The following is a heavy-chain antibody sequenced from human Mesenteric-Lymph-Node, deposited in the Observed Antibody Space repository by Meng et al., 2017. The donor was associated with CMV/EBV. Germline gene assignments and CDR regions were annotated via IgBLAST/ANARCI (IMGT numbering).Heavy chain of an antibody. V-gene: IGHV3-11*01. CDR1: GFTFSYYS. Sequence: SGFTFSYYSMNWIRQAPGKGLEWVSYISSRGSTIYYADSVKGRFTISRDNAKNSLYLQMNSLRAEDTAVYYCARSSRILTGYSPFDYWGQGTLVTVSS. CDR2: ISSRGSTI. CDR3: ARSSRILTGYSPFDY. D-gene: IGHD3-9*01. J-gene: IGHJ4*02.